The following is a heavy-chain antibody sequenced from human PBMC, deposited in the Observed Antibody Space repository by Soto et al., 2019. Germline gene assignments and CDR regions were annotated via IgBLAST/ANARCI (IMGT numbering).Heavy chain of an antibody. J-gene: IGHJ4*02. CDR2: IYPGDSDT. Sequence: PGVLMQISSRGAEYSITSYWIGRVRKMPGKGLEWMGIIYPGDSDTRYSPSFQGQVTISADKSISTAYLQWSSLKASDTAMYYCARRAVEMATIGYYFDYWGQGTLVTVSS. D-gene: IGHD5-12*01. CDR1: EYSITSYW. CDR3: ARRAVEMATIGYYFDY. V-gene: IGHV5-51*01.